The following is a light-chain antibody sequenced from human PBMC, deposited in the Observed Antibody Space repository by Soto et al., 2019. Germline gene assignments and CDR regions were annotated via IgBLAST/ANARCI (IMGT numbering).Light chain of an antibody. V-gene: IGKV1-33*01. CDR2: DAS. Sequence: DIQMTQSPSSLSASVGDRVTITCQASQDISNYLNWYQQKPGKAPKLLIYDASNLETGVPSRFSGSGSVTDFTFTISSLQPEDIATYCCQQYDNLPLTFGGGTKVEIK. CDR1: QDISNY. J-gene: IGKJ4*01. CDR3: QQYDNLPLT.